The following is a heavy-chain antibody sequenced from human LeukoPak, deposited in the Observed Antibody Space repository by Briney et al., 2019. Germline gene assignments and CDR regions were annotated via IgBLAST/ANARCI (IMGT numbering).Heavy chain of an antibody. J-gene: IGHJ4*02. CDR2: ISYDGSNK. CDR3: AKDPLIS. V-gene: IGHV3-30*18. CDR1: GFTFSSYG. Sequence: PGRSLRLSCAASGFTFSSYGMHWVRQAPGKGLEWVAVISYDGSNKYYADSVKGRFTISRDNSKNTLYPQMNSLRAEDTAVYYCAKDPLISWGQGTLVTVSS.